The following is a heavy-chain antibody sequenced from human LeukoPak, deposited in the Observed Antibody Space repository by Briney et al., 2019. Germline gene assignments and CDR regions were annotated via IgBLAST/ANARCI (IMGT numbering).Heavy chain of an antibody. Sequence: VQPGGSLRLSCAASGFTFSSYAMSWVRQAPGRGLEWVSYISSSGTTISYAQSVKGRFTITRDNAQNSLTLHMNTLRADDTAVYYCAKDGGTHFDHWGQGTLVTVSS. D-gene: IGHD1-26*01. J-gene: IGHJ4*02. CDR1: GFTFSSYA. V-gene: IGHV3-48*01. CDR2: ISSSGTTI. CDR3: AKDGGTHFDH.